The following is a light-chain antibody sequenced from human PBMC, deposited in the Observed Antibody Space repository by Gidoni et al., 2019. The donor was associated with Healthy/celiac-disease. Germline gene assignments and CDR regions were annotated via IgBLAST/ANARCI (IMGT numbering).Light chain of an antibody. Sequence: QSVLTQPPSASGTPGQRVTISCSGSSSNIGSNTVNWYQQLPGTAPELLIYSNTQRPSVVPDRFSGSKSGTSASLAISGLQSEDEADYYCAAWDDSLNGLWVFGGGTKLTVL. J-gene: IGLJ3*02. V-gene: IGLV1-44*01. CDR3: AAWDDSLNGLWV. CDR1: SSNIGSNT. CDR2: SNT.